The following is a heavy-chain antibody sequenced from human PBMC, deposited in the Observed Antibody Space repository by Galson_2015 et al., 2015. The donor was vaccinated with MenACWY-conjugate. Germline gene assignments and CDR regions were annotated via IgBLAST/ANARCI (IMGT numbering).Heavy chain of an antibody. CDR2: VGLGGGRT. V-gene: IGHV3-23*01. CDR1: GFDFDDYA. D-gene: IGHD3/OR15-3a*01. J-gene: IGHJ4*02. Sequence: SLRLSCAASGFDFDDYAMSWVRQAPGKGLQWVAGVGLGGGRTYYTDPVRGRFTISRDNSKNTLDLQMDSLRVEDTAVYYCAKVIYGARYYFEHWGQGSLVIVTS. CDR3: AKVIYGARYYFEH.